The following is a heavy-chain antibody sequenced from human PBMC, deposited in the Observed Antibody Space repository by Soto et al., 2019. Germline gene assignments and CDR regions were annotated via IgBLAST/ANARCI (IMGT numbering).Heavy chain of an antibody. J-gene: IGHJ4*02. CDR1: GFTFSSYW. V-gene: IGHV3-74*01. CDR2: INSDGSST. D-gene: IGHD2-2*01. CDR3: ATAVPFDY. Sequence: EVQLVESGGGLVQPGGSLRLSCAASGFTFSSYWMHWLRQAPGTGLGWVSRINSDGSSTYYADSVKGRFTISRDNAKNTLYLQMYSLRAEDTAVYYCATAVPFDYWGQGTLVTVSS.